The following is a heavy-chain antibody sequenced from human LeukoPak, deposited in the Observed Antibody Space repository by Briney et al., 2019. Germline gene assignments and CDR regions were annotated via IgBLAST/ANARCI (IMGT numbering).Heavy chain of an antibody. CDR1: GFTFSSYG. CDR2: ISGSGGST. J-gene: IGHJ4*02. CDR3: AKVVVVGALGY. Sequence: GGSLRLSCAASGFTFSSYGMGWVRQAPGKGREWVSAISGSGGSTYYADSVKGRFTISRDNSKNTLYLQMNSLRAEDTAVYYCAKVVVVGALGYWGQGTLVTVSS. D-gene: IGHD2-15*01. V-gene: IGHV3-23*01.